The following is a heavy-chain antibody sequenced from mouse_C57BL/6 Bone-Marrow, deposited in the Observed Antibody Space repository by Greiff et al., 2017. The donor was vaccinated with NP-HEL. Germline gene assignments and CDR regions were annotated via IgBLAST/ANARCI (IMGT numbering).Heavy chain of an antibody. CDR1: GYAFTNYL. CDR3: AYYYGSSYRYFDV. Sequence: VQLQQSGAELVRPGTSVKVSCKASGYAFTNYLIEWVKQRPGQGLAWIGVINPGSGGTNYNEKFKGKATLTADKSSSTAYMQLSSLTSEDSAVYFCAYYYGSSYRYFDVWGTGTTVTVSS. V-gene: IGHV1-54*01. D-gene: IGHD1-1*01. CDR2: INPGSGGT. J-gene: IGHJ1*03.